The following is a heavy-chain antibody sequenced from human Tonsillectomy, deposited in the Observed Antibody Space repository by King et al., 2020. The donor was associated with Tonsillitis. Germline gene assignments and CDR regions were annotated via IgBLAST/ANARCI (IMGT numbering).Heavy chain of an antibody. V-gene: IGHV3-23*04. J-gene: IGHJ4*02. CDR3: AKARSRGAGFDY. CDR2: ISGSGDST. D-gene: IGHD6-19*01. Sequence: VQLVESGGGLVQPGGSLRLSCAASGFTFSSYAMNWVRQAPGKGLEWVSGISGSGDSTYYADSVGGRFTISRDNSKNTLYLQMNSLRAEDTAVYYCAKARSRGAGFDYWGQGTLVTVSS. CDR1: GFTFSSYA.